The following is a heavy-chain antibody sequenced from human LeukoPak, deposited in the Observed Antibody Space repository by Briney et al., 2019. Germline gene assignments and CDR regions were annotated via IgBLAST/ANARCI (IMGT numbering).Heavy chain of an antibody. J-gene: IGHJ4*02. V-gene: IGHV3-23*01. CDR1: GFTFSSNA. D-gene: IGHD3-22*01. Sequence: AGGSLRLSCAASGFTFSSNAMTGVRQAPGKGLECVSAITGSGGTTYYADSVKGRFTISRDNSKNTLYLQLNNLRAEDTAVYYCAKAYGSNGYYQLPIDFWGQGTLVTVSS. CDR2: ITGSGGTT. CDR3: AKAYGSNGYYQLPIDF.